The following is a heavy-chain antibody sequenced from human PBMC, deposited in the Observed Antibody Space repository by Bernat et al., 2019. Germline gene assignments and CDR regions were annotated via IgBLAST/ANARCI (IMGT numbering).Heavy chain of an antibody. CDR1: GGSISSYY. CDR3: ASVFGGNSAYWYFDL. D-gene: IGHD4-23*01. CDR2: IYYSGST. V-gene: IGHV4-59*01. Sequence: QVQLQESGPGLVKPSETLSLTCTVSGGSISSYYWSWIRQPPGKGLEWIGYIYYSGSTNDNPSLKIRVTISVGTSKNQFSLKLTSVTAADTAVYYCASVFGGNSAYWYFDLWGRGTLVTVSS. J-gene: IGHJ2*01.